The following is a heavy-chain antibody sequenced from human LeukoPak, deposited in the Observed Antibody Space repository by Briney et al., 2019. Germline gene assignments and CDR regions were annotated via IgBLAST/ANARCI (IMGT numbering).Heavy chain of an antibody. CDR2: INHSGST. Sequence: SETLSLTCAVYGGSFSGYYWSWIRQPPGKGLEWIGEINHSGSTNYNPSLKSRVTISVDTSENQFSLKLSSVTAADTAVYYCARGRVRYCSGGSCYSAYYYMDVWGKGTTVTVSS. D-gene: IGHD2-15*01. J-gene: IGHJ6*03. CDR1: GGSFSGYY. CDR3: ARGRVRYCSGGSCYSAYYYMDV. V-gene: IGHV4-34*01.